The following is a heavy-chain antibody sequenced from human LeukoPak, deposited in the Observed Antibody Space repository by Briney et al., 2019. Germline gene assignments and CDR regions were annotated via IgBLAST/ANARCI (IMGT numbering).Heavy chain of an antibody. CDR2: IYTSGST. J-gene: IGHJ4*02. D-gene: IGHD5-12*01. V-gene: IGHV4-4*07. CDR3: ARLGRKTTGYWYFDY. Sequence: SETLSLTCTVSGGSISSYYWSWIRQPAGKGLEWIGRIYTSGSTNYKYSLKSRVTMSIDTSKNQFSLKLSSVTAADTAVYYCARLGRKTTGYWYFDYWGQGTLVTVSS. CDR1: GGSISSYY.